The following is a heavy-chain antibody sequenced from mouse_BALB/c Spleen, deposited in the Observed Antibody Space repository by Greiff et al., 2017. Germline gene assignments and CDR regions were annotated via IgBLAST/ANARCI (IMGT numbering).Heavy chain of an antibody. Sequence: VKVVESGPGLVAPSQTLSITCTASGFSLTSYGVHWVRQPPGKGLEWLGVIWAGGSTNYNSALMSRLSISKDNSKSQVFLKMSSLQTDDTAMYYCARAAYGGSYGFAYWGQGTLVTVSA. CDR3: ARAAYGGSYGFAY. CDR1: GFSLTSYG. CDR2: IWAGGST. D-gene: IGHD1-1*01. J-gene: IGHJ3*01. V-gene: IGHV2-9*02.